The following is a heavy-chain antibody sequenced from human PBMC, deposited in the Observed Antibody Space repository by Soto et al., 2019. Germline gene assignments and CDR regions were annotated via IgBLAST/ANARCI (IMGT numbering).Heavy chain of an antibody. J-gene: IGHJ4*02. CDR1: GFTLASKP. D-gene: IGHD3-22*01. Sequence: GGSLRLSCAASGFTLASKPIGWFRQAQGKGLEWVSAISGSGGSTYYADSVKGRFTISRDNSKNTLYLQMNSLRAEDTAVYCCAKDGAVTYYYDNPDYWGQGTLVTVSS. CDR3: AKDGAVTYYYDNPDY. CDR2: ISGSGGST. V-gene: IGHV3-23*01.